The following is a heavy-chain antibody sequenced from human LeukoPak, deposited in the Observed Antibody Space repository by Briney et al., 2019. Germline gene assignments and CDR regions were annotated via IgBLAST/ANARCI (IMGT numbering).Heavy chain of an antibody. V-gene: IGHV1-2*02. CDR2: INPNSGGT. CDR3: ARGDPREFLFDY. D-gene: IGHD3-10*01. CDR1: GYTFTSYY. Sequence: GASVKVSCKASGYTFTSYYMHWVRQAPGQGLEWMGWINPNSGGTNYAQKFQGRVTMTRDTSISTAYMELSRLRSNDTAVYYCARGDPREFLFDYWGQGTLVTVSS. J-gene: IGHJ4*02.